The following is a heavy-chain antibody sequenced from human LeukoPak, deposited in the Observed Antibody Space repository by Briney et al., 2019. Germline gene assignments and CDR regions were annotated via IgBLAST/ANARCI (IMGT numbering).Heavy chain of an antibody. D-gene: IGHD3-22*01. Sequence: PGGSLRLSCAASGFTFNNYGMHWVRQAPGKGLEWVAFIRYDGSNKYYAGSVKGRFTISRDNSKNTLYLQMNSLRAEDTAVYYCAKDSTMIVMRGVGVYWYFDLWGRGTLVTVSS. CDR3: AKDSTMIVMRGVGVYWYFDL. CDR2: IRYDGSNK. V-gene: IGHV3-30*02. CDR1: GFTFNNYG. J-gene: IGHJ2*01.